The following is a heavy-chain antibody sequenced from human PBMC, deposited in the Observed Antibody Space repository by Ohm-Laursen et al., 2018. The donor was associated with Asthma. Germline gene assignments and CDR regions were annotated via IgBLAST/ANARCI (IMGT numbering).Heavy chain of an antibody. D-gene: IGHD1-1*01. CDR1: GFTFSDYY. CDR3: AKDIGWNGAKTFDY. V-gene: IGHV3-11*01. J-gene: IGHJ4*02. Sequence: SLRLSCTASGFTFSDYYMSWIRQAPGKGLEWVSYISSSGSTIYYADSVKGRFTISRDNAKNSLYLQMNSLRAEDTALYYCAKDIGWNGAKTFDYWGQGTLVTVSS. CDR2: ISSSGSTI.